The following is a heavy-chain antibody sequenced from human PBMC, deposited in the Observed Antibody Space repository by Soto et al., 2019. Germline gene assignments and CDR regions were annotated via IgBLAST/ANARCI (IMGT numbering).Heavy chain of an antibody. CDR2: IIPIFGTT. D-gene: IGHD5-12*01. J-gene: IGHJ4*02. Sequence: QVQLVQSGAEVKKPGSSVKVSCKASGGTFSSYAISWVRQAPGQGLEWMGGIIPIFGTTNDAQKCQGRVTITAGEATSTAYMELSSLRSEDTAVYYCARWGARNIVARYYFDYWGQGTLVTVSS. CDR3: ARWGARNIVARYYFDY. V-gene: IGHV1-69*12. CDR1: GGTFSSYA.